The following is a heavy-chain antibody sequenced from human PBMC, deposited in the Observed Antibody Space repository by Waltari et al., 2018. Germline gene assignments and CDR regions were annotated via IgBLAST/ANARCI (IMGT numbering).Heavy chain of an antibody. CDR1: GYTLTELS. V-gene: IGHV1-24*01. Sequence: QVQLVQSGAEVKKPGASVKVSCKVSGYTLTELSMHWVRQAPGKGLEWMGGFDPEDGETIYAQKFQGRVTMTEETSTDTAYMELSSLRSEDTAVYYCATEVRPPRNWFDPWGQGTLVTVSS. CDR2: FDPEDGET. J-gene: IGHJ5*02. CDR3: ATEVRPPRNWFDP.